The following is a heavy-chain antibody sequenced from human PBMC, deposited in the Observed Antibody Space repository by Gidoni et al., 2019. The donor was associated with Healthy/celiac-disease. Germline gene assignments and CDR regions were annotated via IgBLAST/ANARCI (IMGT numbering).Heavy chain of an antibody. J-gene: IGHJ4*02. V-gene: IGHV4-4*07. Sequence: QVQLQESGPGLVKPSETLSLTCTVSGGPISSYYWSWIRPPGGKGLEWIGRIYTSGSTNYNPSLKMRVTMSVDTSKNQFSLKLSSVTAADTAVYDCARVGMGRAAAGLDYWGQGTRVTVSS. CDR3: ARVGMGRAAAGLDY. CDR1: GGPISSYY. D-gene: IGHD6-13*01. CDR2: IYTSGST.